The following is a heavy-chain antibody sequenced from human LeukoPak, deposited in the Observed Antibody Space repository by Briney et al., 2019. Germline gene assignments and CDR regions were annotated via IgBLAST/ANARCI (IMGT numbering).Heavy chain of an antibody. J-gene: IGHJ4*02. CDR1: AYTFTDYY. CDR3: ARLRYTNPYDY. Sequence: GASVKVSCKASAYTFTDYYIHWVRQAPGQGLEWMGRINTNNRGAKYAQKFQGSVTMTRDTSINTAYMELSSLRSDDTAIYYCARLRYTNPYDYWGQGTLLTVST. V-gene: IGHV1-2*02. CDR2: INTNNRGA. D-gene: IGHD3-9*01.